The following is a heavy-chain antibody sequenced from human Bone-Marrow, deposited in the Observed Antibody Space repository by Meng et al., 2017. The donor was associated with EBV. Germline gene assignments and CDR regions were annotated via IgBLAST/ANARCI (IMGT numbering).Heavy chain of an antibody. CDR1: GVSVTSGTYH. Sequence: ETGPRLVKTSETLSLTCACSGVSVTSGTYHWCCIRQSPGKGLGWIWYIYDTGTTIYNPSLKSRVSIFLATSKNLFSLKLNSVTTADTAVYYCAKSRSSTPGVVDYWGQGTLVTVSS. CDR2: IYDTGTT. V-gene: IGHV4-61*01. CDR3: AKSRSSTPGVVDY. D-gene: IGHD3-10*01. J-gene: IGHJ4*02.